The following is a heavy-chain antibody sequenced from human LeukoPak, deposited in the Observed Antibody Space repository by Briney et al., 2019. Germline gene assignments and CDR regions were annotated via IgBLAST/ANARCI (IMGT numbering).Heavy chain of an antibody. CDR2: INPNSGGT. CDR3: ARGARQYYDIPSGKIIDY. Sequence: ASVKVSCKASGYAFTGYYVHWVRQAPGQGLEWMGWINPNSGGTNYAQKFQGWVTITRDTSISTAYMELSRLRSDDAAVYYCARGARQYYDIPSGKIIDYWGQGTLVTVSS. D-gene: IGHD3-9*01. CDR1: GYAFTGYY. V-gene: IGHV1-2*04. J-gene: IGHJ4*02.